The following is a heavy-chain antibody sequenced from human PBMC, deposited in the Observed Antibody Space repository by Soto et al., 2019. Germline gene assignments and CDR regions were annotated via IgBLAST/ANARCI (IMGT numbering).Heavy chain of an antibody. CDR2: ISGSGGST. J-gene: IGHJ6*02. CDR3: AKGIHYDFWRGQGYGMDV. V-gene: IGHV3-23*01. Sequence: GESLKISCAASGFTFSSYAMSWVRQAPGKGLEWVSAISGSGGSTYYADSVKGRFTISRDNSKNTLYLQMNSLRAEDTAVYYCAKGIHYDFWRGQGYGMDVWGQGTTVTVSS. CDR1: GFTFSSYA. D-gene: IGHD3-3*01.